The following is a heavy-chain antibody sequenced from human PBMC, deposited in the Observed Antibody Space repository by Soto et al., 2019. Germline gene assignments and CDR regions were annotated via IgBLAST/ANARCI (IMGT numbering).Heavy chain of an antibody. Sequence: GESLKISCKGSGFSFTTYWIAWVRQMPGKGLEWMGIIYPGDSDTRYSPSFQGQVTISADKSISTAYLQWSSLKASDTAMYYCARKPTTPDYYYGMDVWGQGTTVTVS. D-gene: IGHD1-1*01. CDR3: ARKPTTPDYYYGMDV. CDR1: GFSFTTYW. V-gene: IGHV5-51*01. CDR2: IYPGDSDT. J-gene: IGHJ6*02.